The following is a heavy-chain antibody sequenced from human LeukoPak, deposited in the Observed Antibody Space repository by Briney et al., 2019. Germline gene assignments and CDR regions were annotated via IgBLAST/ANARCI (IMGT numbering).Heavy chain of an antibody. Sequence: PETLSLTCTVSGGSVSSGSYYWSWIRQPPGKGLEWIGYIYYSGSTNYNPSLKSRVTISVDTSKNQFSLKLSSVTAADTAVYYCATGYCSGGSCHLFDPWGQGTLVTVSS. V-gene: IGHV4-61*01. J-gene: IGHJ5*02. CDR1: GGSVSSGSYY. D-gene: IGHD2-15*01. CDR2: IYYSGST. CDR3: ATGYCSGGSCHLFDP.